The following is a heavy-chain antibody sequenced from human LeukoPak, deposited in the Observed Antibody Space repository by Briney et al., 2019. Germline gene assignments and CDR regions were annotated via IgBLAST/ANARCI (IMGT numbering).Heavy chain of an antibody. D-gene: IGHD6-19*01. Sequence: SETLSLTCTVSGGSISSYYWSWIRQPPGKGLEWIGYIYYSGSTNYNPSLKSRVTISVDTSKNQFSLKLSSVNAADTAVYYCAGVRSGRLDYWGQGTLVTVSS. CDR2: IYYSGST. CDR1: GGSISSYY. J-gene: IGHJ4*02. CDR3: AGVRSGRLDY. V-gene: IGHV4-59*01.